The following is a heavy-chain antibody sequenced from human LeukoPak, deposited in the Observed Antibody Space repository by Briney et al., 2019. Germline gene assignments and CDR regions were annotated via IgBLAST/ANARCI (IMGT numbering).Heavy chain of an antibody. CDR1: GFTFSSHD. V-gene: IGHV3-48*03. Sequence: GGSLRLSCAASGFTFSSHDMDWVRRAPGEGLEWISHITTSSDDTHYADSVKGRFIISRDNVKDSLYLQMNSLRAEDTAVYYCVRDMTARSWHAFDSWGRGTLVTVSS. J-gene: IGHJ4*02. CDR2: ITTSSDDT. D-gene: IGHD6-13*01. CDR3: VRDMTARSWHAFDS.